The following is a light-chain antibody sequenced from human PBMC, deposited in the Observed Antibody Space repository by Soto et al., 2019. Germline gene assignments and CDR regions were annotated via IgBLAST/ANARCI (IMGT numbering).Light chain of an antibody. J-gene: IGKJ4*01. Sequence: PSSLSASVGDRVTITCRASQSISSYLNWYQQKPGKAHKLLIYAASSLQSGVQSRFSGSGSGTDFTLTIRSLQPEDFATYYCKQSYSTPLTFGGGTKVDIK. V-gene: IGKV1-39*01. CDR1: QSISSY. CDR2: AAS. CDR3: KQSYSTPLT.